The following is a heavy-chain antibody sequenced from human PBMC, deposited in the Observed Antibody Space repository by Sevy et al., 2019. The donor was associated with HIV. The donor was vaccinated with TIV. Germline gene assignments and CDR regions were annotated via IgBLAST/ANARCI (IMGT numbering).Heavy chain of an antibody. D-gene: IGHD6-13*01. CDR2: IWYDGSNK. CDR1: GFTFSSYG. J-gene: IGHJ6*03. CDR3: ARDSAAWYSYYYYYMDV. Sequence: GGSLRLSCAASGFTFSSYGMHWVRQAPGKGLEWVAVIWYDGSNKYYADSVKGRFTISRDNSKNTLYLQMNSLRAEDTAVYYCARDSAAWYSYYYYYMDVWGKGTTVTVSS. V-gene: IGHV3-33*01.